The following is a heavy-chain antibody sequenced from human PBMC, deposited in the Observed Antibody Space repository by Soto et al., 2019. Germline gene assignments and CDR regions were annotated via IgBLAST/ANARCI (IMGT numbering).Heavy chain of an antibody. CDR1: GYTFTSYG. CDR3: ARDLSPLLWFGELSPADY. CDR2: ISAYNGNT. J-gene: IGHJ4*02. Sequence: QVKLVQSGAEVKKPGASVKVSCKASGYTFTSYGISWVRQAPGQGLEWMGWISAYNGNTNYAQKLQGRVTMTTDTSTSTAYMELRSLRSDDTAVYYCARDLSPLLWFGELSPADYWGQGTLVTVSS. D-gene: IGHD3-10*01. V-gene: IGHV1-18*01.